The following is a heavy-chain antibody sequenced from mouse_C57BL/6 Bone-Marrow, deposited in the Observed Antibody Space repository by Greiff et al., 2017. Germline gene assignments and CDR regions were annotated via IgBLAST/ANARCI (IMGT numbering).Heavy chain of an antibody. CDR3: ARWMGLDFDY. J-gene: IGHJ2*01. D-gene: IGHD4-1*01. CDR2: IRNKANGYTT. V-gene: IGHV7-3*01. CDR1: GFTFTDYY. Sequence: DVQLVESGGGLVQPGGSLSLSCAASGFTFTDYYMSWVRQPPGKALEWLGFIRNKANGYTTEYSASVKGRFTISRDNSQSILYLQMNALRAEDSATYYCARWMGLDFDYWGQGTTLTVSS.